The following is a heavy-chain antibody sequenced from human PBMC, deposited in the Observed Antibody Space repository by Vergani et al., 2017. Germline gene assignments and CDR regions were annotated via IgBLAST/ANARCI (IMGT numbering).Heavy chain of an antibody. J-gene: IGHJ6*02. CDR2: IYYSGST. D-gene: IGHD1-26*01. Sequence: QVQLQESGPGLVKPPGTLSLTCAVSGGSISSSNWWSWVRQPPGKGLEWIGYIYYSGSTNYNPSLKSRVTISVDTSKNQFSLKLSSVTAADTAVYYCARAYSGSYSADYYYYYGMDVWGQGTTVTVSS. CDR3: ARAYSGSYSADYYYYYGMDV. CDR1: GGSISSSNW. V-gene: IGHV4-4*03.